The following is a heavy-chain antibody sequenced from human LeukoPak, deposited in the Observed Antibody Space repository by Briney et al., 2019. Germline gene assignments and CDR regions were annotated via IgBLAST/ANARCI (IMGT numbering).Heavy chain of an antibody. J-gene: IGHJ6*02. CDR3: ARDSGSYGYYYGMDV. Sequence: PGGSLRLSCAASGFTFSTYSMHWVRQAPGKGLEWVSSISSSSSYIYYADSVKGRFTISRDNAKNSLYLQMNSLRAEDTAVYYCARDSGSYGYYYGMDVWGQGTTVTVSS. D-gene: IGHD3-10*01. CDR2: ISSSSSYI. V-gene: IGHV3-21*01. CDR1: GFTFSTYS.